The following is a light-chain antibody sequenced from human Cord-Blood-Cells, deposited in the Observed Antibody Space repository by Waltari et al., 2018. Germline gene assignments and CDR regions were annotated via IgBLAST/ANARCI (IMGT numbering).Light chain of an antibody. CDR2: YDD. CDR3: AAWDDSLNGPV. Sequence: QSVLTQPPSVSEAPTQRVTISCSGSSSNIGNNAVHWYQQLPGKAPKLLIYYDDLLPSGVSDRFSGSKSGTSASLAISGLQSEDEADYCCAAWDDSLNGPVFGGGTKLTVL. V-gene: IGLV1-36*01. J-gene: IGLJ3*02. CDR1: SSNIGNNA.